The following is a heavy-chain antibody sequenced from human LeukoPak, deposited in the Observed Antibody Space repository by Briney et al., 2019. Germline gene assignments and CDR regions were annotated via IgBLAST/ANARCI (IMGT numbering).Heavy chain of an antibody. CDR3: ASDKGITGTSYYYYGMDV. V-gene: IGHV5-51*01. J-gene: IGHJ6*02. CDR2: IYPRNSDT. D-gene: IGHD1-7*01. CDR1: GYSFTSYW. Sequence: GESLKISCKGSGYSFTSYWVGWVRQMPGKGLEWMGIIYPRNSDTRYSPSFRGQVTISRDNSKNTLYLQMNSLRAEDTAVYYCASDKGITGTSYYYYGMDVWGQGTTVTVSS.